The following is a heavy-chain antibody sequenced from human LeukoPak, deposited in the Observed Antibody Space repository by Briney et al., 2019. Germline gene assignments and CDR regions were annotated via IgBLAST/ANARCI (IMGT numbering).Heavy chain of an antibody. D-gene: IGHD1-26*01. J-gene: IGHJ3*02. Sequence: GGSLRLSCAGSGFTLSSNWMHWVRQGPGKGLVWVSRIYSDGSRTNYADSVKGRFTISGDNTKNTLYLQMNSLRAEDTAVYYCARSGRGGAFDIWGQGTMVTVSS. V-gene: IGHV3-74*01. CDR1: GFTLSSNW. CDR2: IYSDGSRT. CDR3: ARSGRGGAFDI.